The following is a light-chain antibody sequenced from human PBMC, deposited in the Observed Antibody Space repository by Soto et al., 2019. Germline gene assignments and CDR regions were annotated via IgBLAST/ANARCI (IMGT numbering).Light chain of an antibody. CDR1: QSVSSSY. V-gene: IGKV3-20*01. CDR3: PQNYSTPLA. J-gene: IGKJ1*01. Sequence: EIVLTQSPGTLSLSPGERAALSCRASQSVSSSYLAWYQQKPGQAPRLLVYGASTRATGIPDRFSGSGSGTDFTLTISSLQAEDVAVYYCPQNYSTPLAFGQGTKVHIK. CDR2: GAS.